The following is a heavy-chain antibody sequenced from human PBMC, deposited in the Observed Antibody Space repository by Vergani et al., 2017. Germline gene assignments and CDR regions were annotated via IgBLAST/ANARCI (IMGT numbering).Heavy chain of an antibody. V-gene: IGHV3-30-3*01. J-gene: IGHJ4*02. Sequence: VQPVESGGGLVKPGGSLRLSCTTSGFTFSSAWMSWVRQAPGKGLEWVGVISYDGTEKKYADSVNGRFTISRDNSKKMMSLQMNSLRVEDTAVYYCARGGKGIIMVVPSTHLWGQGTQVSVS. CDR2: ISYDGTEK. CDR3: ARGGKGIIMVVPSTHL. D-gene: IGHD2-15*01. CDR1: GFTFSSAW.